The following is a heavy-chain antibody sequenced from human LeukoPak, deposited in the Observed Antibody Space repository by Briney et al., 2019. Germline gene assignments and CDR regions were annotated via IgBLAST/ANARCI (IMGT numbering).Heavy chain of an antibody. CDR3: ARDESPGEWELPDY. J-gene: IGHJ4*02. Sequence: GGSLRLSCAASGFTFSSYGMHWVRQAPGKGLEWVAFIRYDGSNKYYADSVKGRFTISRDNSKNTLYLQMNSLRTEDTAVYYCARDESPGEWELPDYWGQGTLVTVSS. D-gene: IGHD1-26*01. V-gene: IGHV3-30*02. CDR1: GFTFSSYG. CDR2: IRYDGSNK.